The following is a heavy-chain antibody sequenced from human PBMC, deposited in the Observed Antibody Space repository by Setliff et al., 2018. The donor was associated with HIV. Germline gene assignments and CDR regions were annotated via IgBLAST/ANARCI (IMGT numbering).Heavy chain of an antibody. V-gene: IGHV4-39*01. Sequence: SETLSLTCTVSGVSTSSSTYYWGWIRQPPGKGLEWIGYIFYSGSTYYNPSLKSRVTISVDTSKNQFSLTLTSVTAADTALYYCARHFSIFGVTIISNDAFDIWGRGTMVTVSS. CDR3: ARHFSIFGVTIISNDAFDI. D-gene: IGHD3-3*01. CDR1: GVSTSSSTYY. CDR2: IFYSGST. J-gene: IGHJ3*02.